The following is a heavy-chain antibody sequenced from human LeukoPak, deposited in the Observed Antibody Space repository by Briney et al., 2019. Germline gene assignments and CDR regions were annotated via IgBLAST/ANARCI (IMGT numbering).Heavy chain of an antibody. V-gene: IGHV5-51*01. J-gene: IGHJ1*01. CDR3: ARPGEPDLAGYILH. D-gene: IGHD2-21*01. Sequence: HGESLKISCKASGYSFSSYWTAWVRQIPGQGLEFIGVVYPADSDTRYSRSFQGQVTMAVDKSIRTAYLQWNNLKASDTAMYYYARPGEPDLAGYILHWGQGTLVTVSS. CDR1: GYSFSSYW. CDR2: VYPADSDT.